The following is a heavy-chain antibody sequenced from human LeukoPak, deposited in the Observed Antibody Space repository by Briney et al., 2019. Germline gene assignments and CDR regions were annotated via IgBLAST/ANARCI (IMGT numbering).Heavy chain of an antibody. CDR1: GYTFTSYG. CDR3: ARAPNARYCSSTSCYRDTFDI. Sequence: ASVKVSCKASGYTFTSYGISWVRQAPGQGLEWMGWISAYNGNTNYAQKLQGRVTMTTDTSASTAYMELRSLRSDDTAVYYCARAPNARYCSSTSCYRDTFDIWGQGTMVTVSS. CDR2: ISAYNGNT. V-gene: IGHV1-18*01. J-gene: IGHJ3*02. D-gene: IGHD2-2*02.